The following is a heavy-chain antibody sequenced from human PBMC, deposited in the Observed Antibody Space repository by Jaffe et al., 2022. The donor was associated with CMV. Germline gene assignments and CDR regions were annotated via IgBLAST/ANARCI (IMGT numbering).Heavy chain of an antibody. CDR1: GFTFSSYA. CDR2: ISGSGGST. J-gene: IGHJ4*02. CDR3: AKSPYGDIVATFYPGYFDY. Sequence: EVQLLESGGGLVQPGGSLRLSCAASGFTFSSYAMSWVRQAPGKGLEWVSAISGSGGSTYYADSVKGRFTISRDNSKNTLYLQMNSLRAEDTAVYYCAKSPYGDIVATFYPGYFDYWGQGTLVTVSS. V-gene: IGHV3-23*01. D-gene: IGHD5-12*01.